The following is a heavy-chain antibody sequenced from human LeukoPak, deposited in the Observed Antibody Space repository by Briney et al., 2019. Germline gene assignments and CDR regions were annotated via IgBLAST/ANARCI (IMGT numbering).Heavy chain of an antibody. V-gene: IGHV1-69*13. CDR1: GGTFSRYA. J-gene: IGHJ4*02. Sequence: SVKVSCKASGGTFSRYAISWVRQAPGQGLEWMGGIIPIFGTANYAQKFQGRVTITADESTSTAYMEVSSLRYEDTAVYYCARAYSGYDFFDYWGQGTLVTVSS. D-gene: IGHD5-12*01. CDR2: IIPIFGTA. CDR3: ARAYSGYDFFDY.